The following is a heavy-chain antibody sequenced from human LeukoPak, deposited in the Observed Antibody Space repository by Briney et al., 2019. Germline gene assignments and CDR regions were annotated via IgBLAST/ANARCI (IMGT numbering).Heavy chain of an antibody. D-gene: IGHD3-10*01. Sequence: PGGSLRLSCAASGFVFTNYWMSWIRQAPGKGLEWVAVTSSDLNVKLYADSVKGRFTISRDNSRSTLYLQMNNLRPEDTAIYYCAREGYYGSGSPPSLYFDYWGQGTLVTVSS. J-gene: IGHJ4*02. CDR1: GFVFTNYW. CDR2: TSSDLNVK. V-gene: IGHV3-30*03. CDR3: AREGYYGSGSPPSLYFDY.